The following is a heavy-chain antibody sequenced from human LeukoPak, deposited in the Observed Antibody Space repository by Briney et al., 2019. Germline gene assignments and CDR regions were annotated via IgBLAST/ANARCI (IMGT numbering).Heavy chain of an antibody. V-gene: IGHV1-8*01. Sequence: GSVKVSCKASGYTFTSYDINWVRQATGQGLEWMGWMNPNSGNTGYAQKFQGRVTMTRNTSISTAYMELSSLRSEDTAVYYCARVGSMITFGGVIPTADAFDIWGQGTMVTVSS. CDR2: MNPNSGNT. CDR1: GYTFTSYD. D-gene: IGHD3-16*02. J-gene: IGHJ3*02. CDR3: ARVGSMITFGGVIPTADAFDI.